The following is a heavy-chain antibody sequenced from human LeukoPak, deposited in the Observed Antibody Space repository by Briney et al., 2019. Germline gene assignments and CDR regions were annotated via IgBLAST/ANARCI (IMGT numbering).Heavy chain of an antibody. V-gene: IGHV4-4*09. CDR3: ARQSTEFHQYMDV. Sequence: SETLSLTCTVSGASISSYYWTWIRQLPGKGLEWIGFIYTRGTTSYNPSLKSRVTISADTSKNQFSLRLSSVTAADTAVYYCARQSTEFHQYMDVWGKGTTVTVSS. J-gene: IGHJ6*03. CDR1: GASISSYY. CDR2: IYTRGTT. D-gene: IGHD1-1*01.